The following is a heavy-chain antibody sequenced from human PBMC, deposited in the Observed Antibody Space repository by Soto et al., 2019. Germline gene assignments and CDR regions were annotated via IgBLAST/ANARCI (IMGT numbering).Heavy chain of an antibody. CDR1: PVSFSGLG. V-gene: IGHV3-23*05. CDR2: IDRGGSRT. D-gene: IGHD6-19*01. J-gene: IGHJ4*02. Sequence: EVQLLESGGGLVQPGQSLRLSCAGSPVSFSGLGMTWVRQAPGKGLEWVATIDRGGSRTHYADSVKGRFTISRDTSRYTLDLQMDNLRVEDTATYHCVSWLSAHFDFWGRGTQVTVSS. CDR3: VSWLSAHFDF.